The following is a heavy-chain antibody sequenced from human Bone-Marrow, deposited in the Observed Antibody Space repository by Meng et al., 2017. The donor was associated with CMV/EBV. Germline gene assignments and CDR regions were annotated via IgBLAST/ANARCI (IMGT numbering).Heavy chain of an antibody. CDR3: AKAQYSYDSIASGG. V-gene: IGHV3-30*02. CDR1: GFTFNTYG. Sequence: GGSLRLSCAASGFTFNTYGMHWVRQAQGKGLEWVAFIRYDGSTKYFADSIKGRFTMSRDNSKNTLYLQMNSLRTEDTAVYYCAKAQYSYDSIASGGWGQGTLVTVSS. CDR2: IRYDGSTK. D-gene: IGHD3-22*01. J-gene: IGHJ4*02.